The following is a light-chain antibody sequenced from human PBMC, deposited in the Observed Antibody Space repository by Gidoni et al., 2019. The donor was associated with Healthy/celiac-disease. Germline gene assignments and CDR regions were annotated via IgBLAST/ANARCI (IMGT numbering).Light chain of an antibody. J-gene: IGKJ1*01. V-gene: IGKV4-1*01. CDR3: QQYYSTPPT. Sequence: DIVLTQSPDSLAVSLGERATINCKPSQRVLYSSHNKNYLPWYQQKPGQPPKLPIYWASTRESGVPDRFSGSGSGTDFTLTISSLQAEDVAVYYCQQYYSTPPTFGQGTKVEIK. CDR2: WAS. CDR1: QRVLYSSHNKNY.